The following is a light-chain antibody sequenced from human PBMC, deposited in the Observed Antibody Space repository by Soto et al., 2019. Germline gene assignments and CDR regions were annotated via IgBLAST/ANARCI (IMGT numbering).Light chain of an antibody. CDR1: ASSIGTNT. Sequence: QSVLTQPPSASGTPGQRVTISCSGSASSIGTNTVNWYRQLPGTAPKLLIYGYNQRPSGVPDRFSGYKSGTSASLAISGLQSEDEAEYYCAAWDGSLNNVLFGGGTKVTVL. CDR2: GYN. CDR3: AAWDGSLNNVL. J-gene: IGLJ2*01. V-gene: IGLV1-44*01.